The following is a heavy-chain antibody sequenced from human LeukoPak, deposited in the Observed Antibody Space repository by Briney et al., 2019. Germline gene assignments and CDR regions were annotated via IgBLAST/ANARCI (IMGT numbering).Heavy chain of an antibody. Sequence: GASVKVSCKASGYTFTSYDINWVRQATGQGLEWMGWMNPNNVNRGYAQKFQGRLTLTRNTSTNTAYMELSSLRSEDTAVYYCARGPYLEQYRYHVDSWGQGTLVTVSS. V-gene: IGHV1-8*01. D-gene: IGHD1/OR15-1a*01. CDR3: ARGPYLEQYRYHVDS. CDR2: MNPNNVNR. CDR1: GYTFTSYD. J-gene: IGHJ5*01.